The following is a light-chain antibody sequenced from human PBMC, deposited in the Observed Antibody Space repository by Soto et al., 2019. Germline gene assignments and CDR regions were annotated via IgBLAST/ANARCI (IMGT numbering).Light chain of an antibody. CDR2: EVN. CDR1: SSDVGGDNY. CDR3: SSYAGSSNV. V-gene: IGLV2-8*01. J-gene: IGLJ1*01. Sequence: QSVLTQPPSASGSPGQSVAISCTGTSSDVGGDNYVSWYQQHPGKAPKLMIYEVNKRPSGVPDRFSGSKSGNTASLTVSGLQAEDEADYYCSSYAGSSNVFGTGTKLTVL.